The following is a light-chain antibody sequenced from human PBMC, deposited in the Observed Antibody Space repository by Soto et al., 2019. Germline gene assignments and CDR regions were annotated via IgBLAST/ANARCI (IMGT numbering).Light chain of an antibody. CDR3: QQRSSWYT. CDR1: QSVSTY. Sequence: IVLTQSPVTLSVSPGERATLSCRASQSVSTYLAWYQQKPGQAPRLLIYDASNRATGIPARFSGSGSGTDFALTISSLEPEDFTVYYCQQRSSWYTFGQGTKLEIK. CDR2: DAS. J-gene: IGKJ2*01. V-gene: IGKV3-11*01.